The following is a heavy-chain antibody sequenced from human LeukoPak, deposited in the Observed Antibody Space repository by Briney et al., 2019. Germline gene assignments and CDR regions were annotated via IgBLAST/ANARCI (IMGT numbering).Heavy chain of an antibody. CDR1: GFTFSTYS. J-gene: IGHJ4*02. Sequence: GGSLRLSCAASGFTFSTYSMTWVRQAPGKGLEWISHISAASWGIKYADSVKGRFTTSRDNAKNSVFLQMSSLRPEDTAVYYCAKDRSYGPRPAYFDYWGQGTLVTVSS. V-gene: IGHV3-48*01. D-gene: IGHD5-18*01. CDR2: ISAASWGI. CDR3: AKDRSYGPRPAYFDY.